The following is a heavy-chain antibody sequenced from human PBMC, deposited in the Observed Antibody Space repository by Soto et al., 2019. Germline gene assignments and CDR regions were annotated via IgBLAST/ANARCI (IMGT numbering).Heavy chain of an antibody. V-gene: IGHV4-61*01. CDR3: ARGGAYYYYYGMDV. CDR2: TYYSGST. J-gene: IGHJ6*02. CDR1: GDSVSNGNSY. Sequence: SETLSLTCTVSGDSVSNGNSYWIWIRQPPGKGLEWIGYTYYSGSTNYNPSLKSRVTISVDTSKNQFSLRLSSVTAADTAVYYCARGGAYYYYYGMDVWGQGTTVTVS.